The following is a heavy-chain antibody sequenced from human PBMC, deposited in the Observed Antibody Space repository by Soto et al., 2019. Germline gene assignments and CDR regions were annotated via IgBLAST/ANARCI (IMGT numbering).Heavy chain of an antibody. J-gene: IGHJ4*02. Sequence: QVQLQESGPGLVKPSETLSLTCAVSGASFGTYYWSWIRQPPGKGLEWIGYIFYSGHLKYNPSLRGRLIISVDPSTNQLSLRLTSVTAADTAVYYCAREGGGYRFDYWGQGTLVTVSA. CDR2: IFYSGHL. CDR1: GASFGTYY. CDR3: AREGGGYRFDY. D-gene: IGHD1-26*01. V-gene: IGHV4-59*01.